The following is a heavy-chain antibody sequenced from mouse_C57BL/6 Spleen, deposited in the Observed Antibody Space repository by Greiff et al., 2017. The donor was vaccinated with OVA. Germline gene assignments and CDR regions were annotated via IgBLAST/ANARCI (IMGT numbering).Heavy chain of an antibody. Sequence: VQLQQSGAELVKPGASVKLSCKASGYTFTEYTIHWVKQRSGQGLEWIGWFYPGSGSIKYNEKFKDKATLTADKSSSTVYMELSRLTSEDAAVYFGARHEGSHYYGSSYFDYWGQGTTLTVSS. V-gene: IGHV1-62-2*01. D-gene: IGHD1-1*01. CDR3: ARHEGSHYYGSSYFDY. CDR2: FYPGSGSI. J-gene: IGHJ2*01. CDR1: GYTFTEYT.